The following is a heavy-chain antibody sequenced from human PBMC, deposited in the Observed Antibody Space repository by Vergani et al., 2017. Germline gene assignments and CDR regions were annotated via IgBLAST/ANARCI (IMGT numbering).Heavy chain of an antibody. CDR1: GASIRSSNYS. J-gene: IGHJ5*02. CDR2: IYYIGST. V-gene: IGHV4-39*01. CDR3: ARHSTVEWLVKLGWIDP. Sequence: QLQLQESGPGLVKPSATLSLTCSVSGASIRSSNYSWGWLRQPPGKGLEWIASIYYIGSTDYNPSLKSRVTISVDTSKNQFSLKLSSVTAADTAVYFCARHSTVEWLVKLGWIDPWGQGSLVTVSS. D-gene: IGHD6-19*01.